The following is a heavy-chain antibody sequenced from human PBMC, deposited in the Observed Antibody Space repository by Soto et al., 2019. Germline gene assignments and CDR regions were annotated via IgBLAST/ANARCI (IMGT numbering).Heavy chain of an antibody. V-gene: IGHV3-48*02. J-gene: IGHJ3*01. CDR1: GSGFSNYA. CDR3: VRDDRWAFDF. Sequence: EVQLVESGGGLVQPGGSRRFSCEASGSGFSNYAMNWVRQAPGKGLEWVSYISIGSGSIFYADSVKGRFTISRDDAKNSLYMQMNTLRDEDTAVYYCVRDDRWAFDFWGQGTMVTVSS. CDR2: ISIGSGSI. D-gene: IGHD3-22*01.